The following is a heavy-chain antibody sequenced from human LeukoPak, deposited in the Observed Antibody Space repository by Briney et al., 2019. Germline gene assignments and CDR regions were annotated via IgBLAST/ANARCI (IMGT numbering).Heavy chain of an antibody. CDR3: ATRPTIAVATNWFDP. V-gene: IGHV3-7*03. Sequence: TGGSLRLSCAASGFTFSSYWMSWVRQAPGKGLEWVANIKQDGSEKYYVDSVKGRFTISRDNAKNSLYLQMNSLRAEDTAVYYCATRPTIAVATNWFDPWGQGTLVTVSS. CDR2: IKQDGSEK. J-gene: IGHJ5*02. CDR1: GFTFSSYW. D-gene: IGHD6-19*01.